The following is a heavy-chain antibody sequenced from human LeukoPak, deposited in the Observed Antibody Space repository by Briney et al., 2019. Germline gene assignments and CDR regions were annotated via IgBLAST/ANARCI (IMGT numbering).Heavy chain of an antibody. CDR2: IIPIFGTA. V-gene: IGHV1-69*05. Sequence: SVKVSCKASGGTFSSYAISWVRQAPGQGLEWMGGIIPIFGTANYAQKFQGRVTITTDESTSTAYMELSSPRSEDTAVYYCARGDYGGTAEYFQHWGQGTLVTVSS. CDR3: ARGDYGGTAEYFQH. CDR1: GGTFSSYA. J-gene: IGHJ1*01. D-gene: IGHD4-23*01.